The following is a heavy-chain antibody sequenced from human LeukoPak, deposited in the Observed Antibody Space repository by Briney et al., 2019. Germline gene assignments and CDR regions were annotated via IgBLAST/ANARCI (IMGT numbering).Heavy chain of an antibody. CDR3: AKVNDFWSGYYPNY. J-gene: IGHJ4*02. V-gene: IGHV3-23*01. CDR1: GFTFSSYA. D-gene: IGHD3-3*01. CDR2: ISGSGGST. Sequence: GSLRLSCAASGFTFSSYAMSWVRQAPGKGLEWVSAISGSGGSTYYADSVKGRFTISRDNSKNTLYLQMNSLRAEDTAVYYCAKVNDFWSGYYPNYWGQGTLVTVSS.